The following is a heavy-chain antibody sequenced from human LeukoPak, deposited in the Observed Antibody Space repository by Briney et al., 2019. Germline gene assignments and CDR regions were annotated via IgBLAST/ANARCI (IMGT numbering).Heavy chain of an antibody. D-gene: IGHD6-13*01. CDR3: ARDARSIAADGTKGRYFDY. Sequence: PGRSLRLSCAAPGFTFSSYAMHWVRQAPGKGLEWVAVISYDGSNKYYADSVEGRFTISRDNSKNTLYLQMNSLRAEDTAVYYCARDARSIAADGTKGRYFDYWGQGTLVTVSS. V-gene: IGHV3-30-3*01. CDR1: GFTFSSYA. CDR2: ISYDGSNK. J-gene: IGHJ4*02.